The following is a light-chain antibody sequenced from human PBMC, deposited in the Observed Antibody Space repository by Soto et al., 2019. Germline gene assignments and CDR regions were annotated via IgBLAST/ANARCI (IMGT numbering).Light chain of an antibody. CDR1: SSDVGGYNY. CDR3: SSYTSSSVSWV. J-gene: IGLJ3*02. CDR2: DVS. Sequence: QSALTQPASVSGSPGQSITISCTGTSSDVGGYNYVSWYQQHPGKAPKLMIHDVSNRPSGVSNRFSGSKSGNTASLTISGLQAEDEADYYCSSYTSSSVSWVFGGGTKLTVL. V-gene: IGLV2-14*01.